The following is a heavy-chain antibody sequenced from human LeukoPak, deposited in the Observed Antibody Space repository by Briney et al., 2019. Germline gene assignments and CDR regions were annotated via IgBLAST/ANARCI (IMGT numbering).Heavy chain of an antibody. CDR1: GYTFTGYY. CDR3: ARGGYSSSSQGGFDP. D-gene: IGHD6-13*01. CDR2: INPNSGGT. Sequence: ASVKVSCKASGYTFTGYYMHWVRQAPGQGLEWMGWINPNSGGTNYAQKFQGRVTMTRDTSISTAYMELSRLRSDDTAVYYCARGGYSSSSQGGFDPWGQGTLVIVSS. J-gene: IGHJ5*02. V-gene: IGHV1-2*02.